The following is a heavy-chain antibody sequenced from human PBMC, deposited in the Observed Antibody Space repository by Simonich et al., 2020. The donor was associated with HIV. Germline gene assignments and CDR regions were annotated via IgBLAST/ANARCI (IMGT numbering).Heavy chain of an antibody. D-gene: IGHD1-7*01. J-gene: IGHJ4*02. Sequence: QVQLQQWGAGLLKPSETLSLTCAVYGGSFSGYYWSWIRQPPGKGLEWIGEINHSGSTNSNPSLKSRVTISVDTSKNQFSLKLSSVTAADTAVYYCASITGTTFRVSYWGQGTLVTVSS. CDR2: INHSGST. V-gene: IGHV4-34*01. CDR3: ASITGTTFRVSY. CDR1: GGSFSGYY.